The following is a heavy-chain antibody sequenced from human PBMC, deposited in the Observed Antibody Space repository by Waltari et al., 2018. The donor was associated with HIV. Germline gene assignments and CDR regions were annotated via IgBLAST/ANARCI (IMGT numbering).Heavy chain of an antibody. CDR3: ARHQNIVVVPAAKDNWFDP. CDR2: IYYSGST. Sequence: QLQLQESGPGLVKPSEPLSLTCTVPGGSISSISYYWGWIRKPPGKGLEWIGSIYYSGSTYYNPSLKSRVTISVDTSKNQFSLKLSSVTAADTAVYYCARHQNIVVVPAAKDNWFDPWGQGTLVTVSS. D-gene: IGHD2-2*01. V-gene: IGHV4-39*01. J-gene: IGHJ5*02. CDR1: GGSISSISYY.